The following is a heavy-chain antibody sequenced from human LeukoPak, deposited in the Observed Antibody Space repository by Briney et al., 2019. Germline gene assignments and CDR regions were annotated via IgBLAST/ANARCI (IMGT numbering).Heavy chain of an antibody. Sequence: LSLTCAVSGGSISSSNWWRWVRQPPGKGLEWVSYISSSGSTIYYADSVKGRFTISRDNAKNSLYLQMNSLRAEDTAVYYCARVTYYDNPAFDIWGQGTMVTVSS. D-gene: IGHD3-22*01. J-gene: IGHJ3*02. CDR1: GGSISSSNW. CDR2: ISSSGSTI. V-gene: IGHV3-11*04. CDR3: ARVTYYDNPAFDI.